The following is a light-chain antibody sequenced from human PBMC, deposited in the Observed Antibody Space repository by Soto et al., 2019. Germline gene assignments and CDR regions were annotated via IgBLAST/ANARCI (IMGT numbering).Light chain of an antibody. V-gene: IGKV1-39*01. Sequence: DIQMTQSPSSLSASVGDSVAITCRATQDISNFLNWYQQRPGKAPKVLAYDASDLETVVPSRFSGSGSGTDFALTISSLQPEDFATIYCQQTYSTPWTFGQGTKVDIK. CDR1: QDISNF. CDR3: QQTYSTPWT. J-gene: IGKJ1*01. CDR2: DAS.